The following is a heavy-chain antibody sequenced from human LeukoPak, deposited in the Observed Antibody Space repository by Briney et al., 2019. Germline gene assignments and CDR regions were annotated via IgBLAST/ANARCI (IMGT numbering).Heavy chain of an antibody. CDR2: IYHSGST. CDR3: ARVRIVGATDAFDI. Sequence: PSETLSLTCTVSGYSISSGYYWGWSRQPPGKGLEWIGSIYHSGSTYYNPSLKSRVTISVDTSKNQFSLTLSSVTAADTAVYYCARVRIVGATDAFDIWGQGTMVTVSS. J-gene: IGHJ3*02. CDR1: GYSISSGYY. D-gene: IGHD1-26*01. V-gene: IGHV4-38-2*02.